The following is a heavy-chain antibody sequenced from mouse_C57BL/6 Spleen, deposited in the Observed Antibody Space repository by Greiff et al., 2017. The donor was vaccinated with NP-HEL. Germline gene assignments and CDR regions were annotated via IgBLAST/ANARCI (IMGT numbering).Heavy chain of an antibody. CDR1: GFTFTDYY. V-gene: IGHV7-3*01. D-gene: IGHD2-12*01. Sequence: EVQLVESGGGLVQPGGSLSLSCAASGFTFTDYYMSWVRQPPGKALEWLGFIRNTANGYTTEYSASVKGRFTISRDNSQSILYLQMNALRAEDSATYYCARDYCSFTYWGQGTLVTVSA. CDR3: ARDYCSFTY. J-gene: IGHJ3*01. CDR2: IRNTANGYTT.